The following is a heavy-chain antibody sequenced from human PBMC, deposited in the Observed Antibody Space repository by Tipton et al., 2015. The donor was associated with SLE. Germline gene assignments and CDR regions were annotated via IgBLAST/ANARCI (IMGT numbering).Heavy chain of an antibody. CDR2: IDHSGTT. V-gene: IGHV4-38-2*02. CDR3: ARDGAGDAFDI. Sequence: TLSLTCAVSGYSITSGYYWGWVRQSPGEGLEWIGNIDHSGTTYYSPSLRRPVTISVDTSKNQFSLKLSSVTAADTAVYYCARDGAGDAFDIWGQGTMVTVSS. J-gene: IGHJ3*02. CDR1: GYSITSGYY. D-gene: IGHD1-26*01.